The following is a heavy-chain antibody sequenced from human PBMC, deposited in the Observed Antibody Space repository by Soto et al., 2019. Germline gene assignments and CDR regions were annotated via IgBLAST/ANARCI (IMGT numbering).Heavy chain of an antibody. CDR3: ARGIKGMDL. J-gene: IGHJ6*02. Sequence: QVQLVQSGAEVKKPGASVKVTCKASGYTFTNYDINWVRQATGQGLEWMGRMNPNSGDTGFAQKFQGRVTMTRDTSIRFTYLELSSLTSEDTAVYYCARGIKGMDLWGQGPTVTVSS. V-gene: IGHV1-8*01. CDR2: MNPNSGDT. CDR1: GYTFTNYD.